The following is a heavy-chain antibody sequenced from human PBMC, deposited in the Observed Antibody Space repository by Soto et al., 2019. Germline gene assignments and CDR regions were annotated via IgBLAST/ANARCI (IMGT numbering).Heavy chain of an antibody. CDR1: GFTVNNNY. V-gene: IGHV3-53*01. Sequence: GGSLRLSCAASGFTVNNNYMTWVRHAPGKGLEWVSVISSGGTRYYADSVKGRFTISRDNSKNTLYLQMNSLRAEDTAMYYCARDSPYGGYSEGFWGQGTLVTVSS. J-gene: IGHJ4*02. CDR2: ISSGGTR. CDR3: ARDSPYGGYSEGF. D-gene: IGHD2-21*02.